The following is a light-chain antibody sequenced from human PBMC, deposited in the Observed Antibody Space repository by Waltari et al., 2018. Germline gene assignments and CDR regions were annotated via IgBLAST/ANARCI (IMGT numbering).Light chain of an antibody. J-gene: IGKJ2*01. CDR1: HSILYSSNKKNY. Sequence: DIVMTQSPASLTLSLGERAAIHRTTSHSILYSSNKKNYLDWYQQKPGQPPNLLIYWASTREAGVTDRFSGSGSGTDFTLTISSLQAEDVAVYYCQQYYTAPYTFGQGTKLEIK. CDR3: QQYYTAPYT. V-gene: IGKV4-1*01. CDR2: WAS.